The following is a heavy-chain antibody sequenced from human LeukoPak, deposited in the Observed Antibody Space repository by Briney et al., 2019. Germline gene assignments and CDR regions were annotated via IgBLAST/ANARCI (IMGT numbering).Heavy chain of an antibody. CDR3: ARGRGYDILTWDY. J-gene: IGHJ4*02. CDR2: INPNSGGT. CDR1: GYTFTGYY. D-gene: IGHD3-9*01. Sequence: ASVKVSCKASGYTFTGYYMHWVRQAPGQGLEWMAWINPNSGGTNYAQKFQGRVTMTRDTSISTAYMELSRLRSDDTAVYYCARGRGYDILTWDYWGQGTLVTVSS. V-gene: IGHV1-2*02.